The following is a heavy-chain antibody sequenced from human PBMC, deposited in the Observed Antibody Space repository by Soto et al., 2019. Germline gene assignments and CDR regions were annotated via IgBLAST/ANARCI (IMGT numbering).Heavy chain of an antibody. Sequence: SETLSLTCGASSYSITNDYYCGWVRQSPGKSLEWIANFFHSGNTYYNPSLKSRVTLSVDTSNNQFSLDLRSVTAADTAVYYCARGPRPYGACDLWGHGTMVTVSS. J-gene: IGHJ3*01. D-gene: IGHD4-17*01. V-gene: IGHV4-38-2*01. CDR1: SYSITNDYY. CDR3: ARGPRPYGACDL. CDR2: FFHSGNT.